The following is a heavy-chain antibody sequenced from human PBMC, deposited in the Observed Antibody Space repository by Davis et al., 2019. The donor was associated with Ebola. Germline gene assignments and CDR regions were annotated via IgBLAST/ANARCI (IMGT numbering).Heavy chain of an antibody. Sequence: DSVKGRFTISRDNSKNTLYLQMNSLRSEDTAVYYCAAAVGAMTTVTEFDYWGQGTLVTVSS. D-gene: IGHD4-17*01. V-gene: IGHV3-30*07. J-gene: IGHJ4*02. CDR3: AAAVGAMTTVTEFDY.